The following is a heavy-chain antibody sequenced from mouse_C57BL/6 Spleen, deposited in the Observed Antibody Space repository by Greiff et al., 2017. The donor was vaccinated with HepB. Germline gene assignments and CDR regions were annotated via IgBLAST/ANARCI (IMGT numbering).Heavy chain of an antibody. D-gene: IGHD3-2*02. CDR1: GFTFTDYY. Sequence: EVKLQESGGGLVQPGGSLSLSCAASGFTFTDYYMSWVRQPPGKALEWLGFIRNKANGYTTEYSASVKGRFTISRDNSQSILYLQMNALRAEDSATYYCARWQLRPPTMDYWGQGTSVTVSS. V-gene: IGHV7-3*01. CDR3: ARWQLRPPTMDY. CDR2: IRNKANGYTT. J-gene: IGHJ4*01.